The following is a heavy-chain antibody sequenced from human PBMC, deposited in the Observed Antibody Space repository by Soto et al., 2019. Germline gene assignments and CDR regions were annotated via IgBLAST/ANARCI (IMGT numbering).Heavy chain of an antibody. Sequence: PSETLCLTCAVYGGSFSGHYWSWIRQPPGKGLEWIGEINHSGTTNSTPSLNSRATFSVDTSKIPFSLNLSSVSAPDTALYYCATGISIIVEVQRDAPDKYYLDSWGQGTQVTVSS. V-gene: IGHV4-34*01. CDR1: GGSFSGHY. D-gene: IGHD2-15*01. J-gene: IGHJ4*02. CDR2: INHSGTT. CDR3: ATGISIIVEVQRDAPDKYYLDS.